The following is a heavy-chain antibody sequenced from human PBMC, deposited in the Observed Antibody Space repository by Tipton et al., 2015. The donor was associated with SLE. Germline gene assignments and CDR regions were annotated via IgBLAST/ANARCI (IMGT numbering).Heavy chain of an antibody. D-gene: IGHD3-10*01. CDR1: GYTFTSYG. V-gene: IGHV1-8*02. J-gene: IGHJ5*02. Sequence: QLVQSGPEVKKPGASVKVSCKASGYTFTSYGISWVRQAPGQGLEWMGWMNPNSANTGYSQKFQGRVTMTRNTSINTAYTELSSLRSEDTAVYYCARGRGQGSNWFDPWGQGTLVTVFS. CDR3: ARGRGQGSNWFDP. CDR2: MNPNSANT.